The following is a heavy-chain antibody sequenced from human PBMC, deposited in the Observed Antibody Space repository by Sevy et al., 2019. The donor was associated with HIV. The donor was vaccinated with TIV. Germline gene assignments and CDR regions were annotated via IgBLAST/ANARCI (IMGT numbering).Heavy chain of an antibody. CDR1: GYTFSDYG. V-gene: IGHV1-18*01. Sequence: ASVKVSCQASGYTFSDYGVTWVRQAPGQGLEWMGWISGYNGNTQYGQMFQDRVIMTTDTATSTADMELRSLRSDDTAVYYCVRDESFSLIVVDPDYWGQGSLVTVSS. D-gene: IGHD3-22*01. CDR2: ISGYNGNT. J-gene: IGHJ4*02. CDR3: VRDESFSLIVVDPDY.